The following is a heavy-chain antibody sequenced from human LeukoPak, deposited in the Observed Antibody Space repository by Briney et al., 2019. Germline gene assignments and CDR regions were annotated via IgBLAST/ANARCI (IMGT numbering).Heavy chain of an antibody. J-gene: IGHJ4*02. CDR3: ARHGVYSSSSYFDY. Sequence: SETLSLTCTVSGGSISSYYWSWIRQPPGKGLEWIGYIYYTGSTNYNPSLKSRVTIFPDTSKNQFSLRLTSVTAADTAVYYCARHGVYSSSSYFDYLGQGTLVTVSS. D-gene: IGHD6-6*01. V-gene: IGHV4-59*08. CDR2: IYYTGST. CDR1: GGSISSYY.